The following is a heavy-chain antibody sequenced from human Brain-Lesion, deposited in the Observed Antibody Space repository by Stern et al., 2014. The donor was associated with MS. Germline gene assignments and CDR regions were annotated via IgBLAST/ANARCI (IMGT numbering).Heavy chain of an antibody. CDR3: ARDCGVGNCAGARGYSYYYGLDV. V-gene: IGHV3-7*01. CDR1: GFSFSSYW. J-gene: IGHJ6*02. D-gene: IGHD2-8*02. Sequence: VQLVQYGGGFVQPGGSQRLSCAASGFSFSSYWMTWVRQAPGRGPEGVANIKQDGSEKYYVDSVKGRFTISRDNAKNSLYLQMHSLRDEDTAVYYCARDCGVGNCAGARGYSYYYGLDVWGQGTTVTVSS. CDR2: IKQDGSEK.